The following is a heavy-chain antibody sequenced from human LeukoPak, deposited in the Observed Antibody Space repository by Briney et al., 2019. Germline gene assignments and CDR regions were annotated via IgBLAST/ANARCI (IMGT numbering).Heavy chain of an antibody. Sequence: SVKVSCKASGGTFSSYAISWVRQAPGQGLEWMGRIIPILGIANYAQKFQGRVTITADKSTSTAYMELSSLRSEDTAVYCCAREIYDILTGPPDYWGQGTLVTVSS. J-gene: IGHJ4*02. CDR2: IIPILGIA. CDR1: GGTFSSYA. V-gene: IGHV1-69*04. D-gene: IGHD3-9*01. CDR3: AREIYDILTGPPDY.